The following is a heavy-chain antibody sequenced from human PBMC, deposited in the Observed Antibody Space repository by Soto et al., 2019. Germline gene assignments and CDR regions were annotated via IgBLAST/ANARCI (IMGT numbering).Heavy chain of an antibody. CDR2: INPSGGST. J-gene: IGHJ5*02. D-gene: IGHD2-2*03. CDR3: ARGNGYCSSTSCYGGPWFDP. CDR1: GYTFTSYY. Sequence: ASVKVSCKASGYTFTSYYMHWVRQAPGQGLEWMGIINPSGGSTSYAQKFQGRVTMTRETSTSTVYMELSSLRSEDTAVYYCARGNGYCSSTSCYGGPWFDPWGQGTLVTVSS. V-gene: IGHV1-46*03.